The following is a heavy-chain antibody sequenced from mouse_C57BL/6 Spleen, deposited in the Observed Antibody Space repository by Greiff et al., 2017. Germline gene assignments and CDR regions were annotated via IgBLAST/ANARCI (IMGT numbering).Heavy chain of an antibody. D-gene: IGHD2-3*01. CDR1: CYPFTSYW. CDR2: IDPSDSET. Sequence: VQLQPPGAELVRPGFSMKLSCKASCYPFTSYWLHLVEQRPIQGLEWIGNIDPSDSETHYNQKFKDKATLTVDKSSSTAYMQLSSLTSEDSAVYYCARDGYYYFDYWGQGTTLTVSS. V-gene: IGHV1-52*01. CDR3: ARDGYYYFDY. J-gene: IGHJ2*01.